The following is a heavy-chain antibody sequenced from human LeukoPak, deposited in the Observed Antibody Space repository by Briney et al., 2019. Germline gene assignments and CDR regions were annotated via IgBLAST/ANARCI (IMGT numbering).Heavy chain of an antibody. V-gene: IGHV3-48*01. CDR3: ARDIAVATGYYYHYGMDA. CDR2: ISSSGFTI. D-gene: IGHD6-19*01. J-gene: IGHJ6*02. Sequence: GGSLRLSCAASGFTFNSYSMNWVRQAPGKGLEWVSYISSSGFTIYYADSVKGRFTIPRDNAKNSLYLQMNSLRAEDTAVFYCARDIAVATGYYYHYGMDAWGQGTTVTVSS. CDR1: GFTFNSYS.